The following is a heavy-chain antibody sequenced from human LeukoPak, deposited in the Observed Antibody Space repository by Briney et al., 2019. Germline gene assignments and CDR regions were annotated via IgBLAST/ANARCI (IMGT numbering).Heavy chain of an antibody. J-gene: IGHJ4*02. Sequence: SETLSLTCSVFGGSISSYYWSWIRQPPGKGLEWIGYIYYSGSTNYNPSLKSRVTISVDTSKNQFSLKLSSVTAADTAVYYCARSTRYGDYDPDFDYWGQGTLVTVSS. D-gene: IGHD4-17*01. CDR1: GGSISSYY. CDR2: IYYSGST. CDR3: ARSTRYGDYDPDFDY. V-gene: IGHV4-59*01.